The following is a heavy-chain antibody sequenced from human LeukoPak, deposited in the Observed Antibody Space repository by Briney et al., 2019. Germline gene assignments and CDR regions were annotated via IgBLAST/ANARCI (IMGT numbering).Heavy chain of an antibody. CDR2: IYPGDSDT. V-gene: IGHV5-51*01. J-gene: IGHJ5*02. D-gene: IGHD2-15*01. Sequence: KRGESLKISCKASGYSFTTHWIGWVRQMPGKGLEWMGFIYPGDSDTRYSPSFQGQVTISADKSISTAYLQWSSLKASDTAMYYCARTLGYCSGGSCYPNRAGWFDPWGQGTLVTVSS. CDR1: GYSFTTHW. CDR3: ARTLGYCSGGSCYPNRAGWFDP.